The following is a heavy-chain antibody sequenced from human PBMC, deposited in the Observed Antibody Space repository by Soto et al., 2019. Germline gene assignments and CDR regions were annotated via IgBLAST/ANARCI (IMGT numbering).Heavy chain of an antibody. D-gene: IGHD1-7*01. J-gene: IGHJ4*02. CDR3: ARAGELLTPFDY. Sequence: EVQLLESGGGLVQPGGSLRLSCAASGFTFNNYAMSWVRQAPGKGLECVSTITGSGGSTYYAASVKGRFTISRDNSKNTLYLQMSSLRAEDTAIYYCARAGELLTPFDYWGQGTLVTVSS. V-gene: IGHV3-23*01. CDR1: GFTFNNYA. CDR2: ITGSGGST.